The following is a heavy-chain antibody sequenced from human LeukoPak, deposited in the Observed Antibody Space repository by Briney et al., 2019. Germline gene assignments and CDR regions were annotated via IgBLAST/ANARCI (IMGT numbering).Heavy chain of an antibody. D-gene: IGHD4-17*01. J-gene: IGHJ4*02. CDR2: INPNSGGT. CDR1: GYTFTGYY. Sequence: ASVKVSCKASGYTFTGYYMHWVRQAPGQGLEWMGWINPNSGGTNYAQKFQGRVTMTRDTSISTAYMELSRLRSDDTAVYYCARVPPPIYGDYPDYWGQGTLVTVSS. V-gene: IGHV1-2*02. CDR3: ARVPPPIYGDYPDY.